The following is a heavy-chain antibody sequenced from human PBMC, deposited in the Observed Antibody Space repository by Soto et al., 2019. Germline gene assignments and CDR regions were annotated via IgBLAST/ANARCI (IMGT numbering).Heavy chain of an antibody. Sequence: QVQLQESGPGLVKPSGTLSLTCAVSGGSISSSNWWSWVRQPPGKGLEWIGEIYHSGSTNYNPSLKSRVNISVDKSKNQFSLKLSSVTAADTAVYYCALDSSSSHGGLYYYAMDVWGQGTTVTVSS. CDR2: IYHSGST. CDR1: GGSISSSNW. CDR3: ALDSSSSHGGLYYYAMDV. J-gene: IGHJ6*02. D-gene: IGHD6-6*01. V-gene: IGHV4-4*02.